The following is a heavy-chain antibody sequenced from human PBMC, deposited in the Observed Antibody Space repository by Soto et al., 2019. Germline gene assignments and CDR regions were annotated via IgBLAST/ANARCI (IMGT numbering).Heavy chain of an antibody. CDR1: GYSFTTYT. D-gene: IGHD3-3*01. V-gene: IGHV1-3*01. CDR3: ARDMVRSLEWTYMYYFDY. Sequence: ASVKVSGKASGYSFTTYTMHWVRQAPGQGLEWMGWINVGNGDTKYSQKFQGRVTITRDTSARTAYMDLSSLRSDDTAVYYCARDMVRSLEWTYMYYFDYWGQGTLVTVSS. J-gene: IGHJ4*02. CDR2: INVGNGDT.